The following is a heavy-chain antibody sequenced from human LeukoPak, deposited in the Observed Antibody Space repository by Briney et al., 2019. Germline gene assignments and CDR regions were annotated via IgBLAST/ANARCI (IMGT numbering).Heavy chain of an antibody. CDR3: AELGITMIGGV. D-gene: IGHD3-10*02. Sequence: GGSLRLSCTVSGFTFGDYALNWVRQAPGKGLEWVSYISSSGSTIYYADSVKGRFTISRDNAKNSLYLQMNSLRAEDTAVYYCAELGITMIGGVWGKGTTVTISS. CDR2: ISSSGSTI. J-gene: IGHJ6*04. V-gene: IGHV3-48*03. CDR1: GFTFGDYA.